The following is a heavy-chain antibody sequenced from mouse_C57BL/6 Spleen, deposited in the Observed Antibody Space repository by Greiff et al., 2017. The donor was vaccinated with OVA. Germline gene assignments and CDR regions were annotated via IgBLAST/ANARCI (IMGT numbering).Heavy chain of an antibody. J-gene: IGHJ2*01. CDR2: ISSGGGYI. Sequence: EVKVEESGEGLVKPGGSLKLSCAASGFTFSSYAMSWVRQTPEKRLEWVAYISSGGGYIYYADTVKGRFTISRYNARNTLYLKMSSLKSEDTAMYYCTRGAFDYWGQGTTLTVSS. D-gene: IGHD3-1*01. CDR3: TRGAFDY. CDR1: GFTFSSYA. V-gene: IGHV5-9-1*02.